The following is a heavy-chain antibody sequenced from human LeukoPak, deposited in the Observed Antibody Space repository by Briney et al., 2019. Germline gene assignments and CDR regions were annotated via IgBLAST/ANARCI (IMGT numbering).Heavy chain of an antibody. CDR3: ARDGAFCSSTRCYGNDY. D-gene: IGHD2-2*01. Sequence: GGSLRLSCAASGFTFNSYWMSWGRQAPGKGLECVANINQEGSEKSYVDSVRGRFTISRDNAKNSVYLQMNSLRVEDTAVYYCARDGAFCSSTRCYGNDYWGQGTLVTVSS. V-gene: IGHV3-7*01. CDR1: GFTFNSYW. CDR2: INQEGSEK. J-gene: IGHJ4*02.